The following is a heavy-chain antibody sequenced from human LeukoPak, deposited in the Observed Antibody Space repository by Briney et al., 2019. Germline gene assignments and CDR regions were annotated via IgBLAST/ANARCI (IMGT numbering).Heavy chain of an antibody. Sequence: GGSLRLSCAASGFTFSSYWMSWVRQAPGKGLEWVANIKQDGSEKYYVDSVKGRFTISRDNAKNSLYLQMNSLRAEDTAVYYCARESDYYDSSGYYYDRGFGSYWGQGTLVAVSS. CDR2: IKQDGSEK. V-gene: IGHV3-7*01. J-gene: IGHJ4*02. CDR1: GFTFSSYW. CDR3: ARESDYYDSSGYYYDRGFGSY. D-gene: IGHD3-22*01.